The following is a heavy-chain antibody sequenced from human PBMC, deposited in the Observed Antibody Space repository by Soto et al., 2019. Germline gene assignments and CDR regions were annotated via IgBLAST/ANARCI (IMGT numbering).Heavy chain of an antibody. V-gene: IGHV4-61*01. CDR3: ARGMYKSGWNLDL. CDR1: GGSVSSATYF. Sequence: SETLSLTCPVSGGSVSSATYFWRWVRQPPGGGLEWIAYILHSGSSMYNPSLKSRVTISLSTSKTQFSLRLTSVTAADTAVYYCARGMYKSGWNLDLWGQGIVVTVSS. J-gene: IGHJ5*02. D-gene: IGHD6-19*01. CDR2: ILHSGSS.